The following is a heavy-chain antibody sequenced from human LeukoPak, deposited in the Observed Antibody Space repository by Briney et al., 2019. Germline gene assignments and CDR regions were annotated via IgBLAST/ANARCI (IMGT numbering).Heavy chain of an antibody. J-gene: IGHJ4*02. Sequence: PSETLSLTCAVSGGSFSGYYWSWIRQPPGKGLEWIGEINHSGSTNYNPSLKSRVTISVDTSKNQFSLKLSSVTAADTAVYYCARDCSGGSCYLGFDYWGQGTLVTVSS. V-gene: IGHV4-34*01. CDR3: ARDCSGGSCYLGFDY. CDR2: INHSGST. D-gene: IGHD2-15*01. CDR1: GGSFSGYY.